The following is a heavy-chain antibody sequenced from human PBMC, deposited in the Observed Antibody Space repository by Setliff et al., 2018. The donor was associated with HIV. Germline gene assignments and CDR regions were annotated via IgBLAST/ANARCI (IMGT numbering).Heavy chain of an antibody. J-gene: IGHJ4*02. CDR2: IEYDGSQK. CDR1: GLTFSNYW. D-gene: IGHD3-22*01. V-gene: IGHV3-7*01. CDR3: ARDRASSGYYARFDH. Sequence: GGSLRLSCAVSGLTFSNYWMTWVRQAPGMGLEWVANIEYDGSQKYYVDSVKGRFTISRDNAKNSLYLQMNSLRAEDTAVYYCARDRASSGYYARFDHWGQGTLVTVSS.